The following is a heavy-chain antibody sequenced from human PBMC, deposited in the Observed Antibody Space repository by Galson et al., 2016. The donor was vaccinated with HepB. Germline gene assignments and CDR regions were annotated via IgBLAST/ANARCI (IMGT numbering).Heavy chain of an antibody. CDR2: ISDSGGST. J-gene: IGHJ6*02. CDR3: AKMPPLDLGMGDSSGYPHYGMDV. Sequence: SLRLSCAAPEFTFSSYAMSWVRQAPGKGLEWVSAISDSGGSTYYADSVKGRFTISRDKSKNTLYLQMNSLRAEDTAVYYCAKMPPLDLGMGDSSGYPHYGMDVWGQGTTVTVSS. CDR1: EFTFSSYA. V-gene: IGHV3-23*01. D-gene: IGHD3-22*01.